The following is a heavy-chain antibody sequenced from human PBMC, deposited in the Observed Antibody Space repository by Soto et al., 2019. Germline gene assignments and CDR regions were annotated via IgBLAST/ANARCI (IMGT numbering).Heavy chain of an antibody. CDR3: ARDPGSNYGDYSYYSGMDV. CDR1: GFTVSSNY. V-gene: IGHV3-53*01. J-gene: IGHJ6*02. Sequence: LSCAASGFTVSSNYMSWVRQAPGKGLEWVSVIYSGGSTYYADSVKGRFTISRDNSKNTLYLQMNSLRAEDTAVYYCARDPGSNYGDYSYYSGMDVWGQGTTVTVSS. D-gene: IGHD4-4*01. CDR2: IYSGGST.